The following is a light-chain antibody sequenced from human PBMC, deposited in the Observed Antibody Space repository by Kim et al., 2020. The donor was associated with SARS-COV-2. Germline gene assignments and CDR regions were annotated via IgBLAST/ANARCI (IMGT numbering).Light chain of an antibody. CDR1: TSDIGSNY. CDR3: ATWDDSLNGPV. J-gene: IGLJ6*01. V-gene: IGLV1-47*01. CDR2: RNN. Sequence: QSVLTQPPSASGTPGQRVTISCSGSTSDIGSNYVYWYQQVPGTAPKLLIYRNNQRASGVPDRFSVSKSGTSASLAISGLRSGDEADYYCATWDDSLNGPVFGGGTKVTVL.